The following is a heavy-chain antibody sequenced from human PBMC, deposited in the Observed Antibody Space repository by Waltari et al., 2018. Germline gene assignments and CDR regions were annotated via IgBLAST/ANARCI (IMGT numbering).Heavy chain of an antibody. CDR1: GFTFSSYA. CDR2: IYSGGST. J-gene: IGHJ3*02. V-gene: IGHV3-23*03. Sequence: EVQLLESGGGLVQPGGSLRLSCAASGFTFSSYAMSWVRQAPGKGLEWVSVIYSGGSTYYADSVKGRFTISRDNSKNTLYLQMNSLRAEDTAVYYCAKQGGWLLLRDAFDIWGQGTMVTVSS. CDR3: AKQGGWLLLRDAFDI. D-gene: IGHD3-22*01.